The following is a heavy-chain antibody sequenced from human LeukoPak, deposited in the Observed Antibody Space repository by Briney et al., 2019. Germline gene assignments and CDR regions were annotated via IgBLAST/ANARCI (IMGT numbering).Heavy chain of an antibody. CDR2: IIPIFGTA. V-gene: IGHV1-69*06. J-gene: IGHJ5*02. CDR1: GGTFSSYA. CDR3: AVLAPGIAVAGRPNWFDP. D-gene: IGHD6-19*01. Sequence: ASVKVSCKASGGTFSSYAISWVRQAPGQGLEWMGGIIPIFGTANYAQKFQGRVTITADKSTSTAYMELSSLRSEDTAVYYCAVLAPGIAVAGRPNWFDPWGQGTLVTVSS.